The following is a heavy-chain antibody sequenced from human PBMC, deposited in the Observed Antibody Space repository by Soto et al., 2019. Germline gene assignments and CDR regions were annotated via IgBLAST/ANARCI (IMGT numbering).Heavy chain of an antibody. J-gene: IGHJ5*02. V-gene: IGHV3-48*01. CDR2: ISTSSSTI. CDR1: GFTFSSYS. CDR3: ARDLWGVGVPGP. Sequence: EVPLVESGGGLVQPGGSLRLSFAASGFTFSSYSMNWVRQAPGKGLEWVSYISTSSSTIYYADSVKGRFTISRDNAKNSLYLQMNSLRAEDTAVYYCARDLWGVGVPGPWGQGTLVTVSS. D-gene: IGHD3-16*01.